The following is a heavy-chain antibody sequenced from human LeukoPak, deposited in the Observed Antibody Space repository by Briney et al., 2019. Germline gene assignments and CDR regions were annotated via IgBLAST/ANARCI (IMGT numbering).Heavy chain of an antibody. D-gene: IGHD1/OR15-1a*01. CDR2: ISYGGTT. CDR1: GGSIRSSSYF. CDR3: ARRLNKHSRTSYFIDY. Sequence: SETLSLTCTVSGGSIRSSSYFLAWIRQPPGKGLEWIGSISYGGTTYYNASLESRLTISVDRSKNQLSLSLSSVIATDTAVYYCARRLNKHSRTSYFIDYWGQGTLVSVSS. J-gene: IGHJ4*02. V-gene: IGHV4-39*01.